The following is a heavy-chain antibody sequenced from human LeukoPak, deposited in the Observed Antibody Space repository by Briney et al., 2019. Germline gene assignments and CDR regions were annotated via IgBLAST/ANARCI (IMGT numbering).Heavy chain of an antibody. Sequence: GGSLRLSCAASGFTFSSYGMHWVRQAPGKGLEWVAFIRYDGSNKYYADSVKGRFTISRDNSKNTLYLQMNSLRAEDTAVYYCAKDRNYEYTVDAFDIWGQGTMVTVSS. CDR3: AKDRNYEYTVDAFDI. CDR2: IRYDGSNK. J-gene: IGHJ3*02. CDR1: GFTFSSYG. D-gene: IGHD3-3*01. V-gene: IGHV3-30*02.